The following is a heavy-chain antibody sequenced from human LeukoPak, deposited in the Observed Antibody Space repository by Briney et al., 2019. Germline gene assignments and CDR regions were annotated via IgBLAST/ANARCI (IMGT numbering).Heavy chain of an antibody. Sequence: GGSLRLSCAASGFTFSSYSMNWVRQAPGKGLEWVSSISSSSSYIYYADSVKGRFTISRDNAKNSLYPQMNSLRAEDTAVYYCARAGATISHWNWRNDAFDIWGQGTMVTVSS. CDR2: ISSSSSYI. J-gene: IGHJ3*02. CDR3: ARAGATISHWNWRNDAFDI. D-gene: IGHD1-26*01. CDR1: GFTFSSYS. V-gene: IGHV3-21*01.